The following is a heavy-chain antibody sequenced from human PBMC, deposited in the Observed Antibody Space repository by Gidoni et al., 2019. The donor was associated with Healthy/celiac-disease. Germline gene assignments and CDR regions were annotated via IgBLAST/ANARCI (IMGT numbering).Heavy chain of an antibody. J-gene: IGHJ6*03. CDR2: IKSKTDGGTT. V-gene: IGHV3-15*01. D-gene: IGHD6-6*01. CDR1: GFTFSNAW. CDR3: TTLSSSSLIYYYYYMDV. Sequence: EVQLVESGGGLVKPGGSLRLSCAASGFTFSNAWMSWVRQAPGKGLEWVGRIKSKTDGGTTDYAAPVKGRFTISRDDSKNTLYLQMNSLKTEDTAVYYCTTLSSSSLIYYYYYMDVWGKGTTVTVSS.